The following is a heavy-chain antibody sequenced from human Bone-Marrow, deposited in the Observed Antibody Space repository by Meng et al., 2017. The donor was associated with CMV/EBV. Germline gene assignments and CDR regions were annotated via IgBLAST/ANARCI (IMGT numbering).Heavy chain of an antibody. CDR3: ARVASEKGAAGLMDV. CDR1: GYIFTDSY. CDR2: INPNSGGT. D-gene: IGHD2-15*01. V-gene: IGHV1-2*02. J-gene: IGHJ6*02. Sequence: ASVKVSCKASGYIFTDSYIHWVRQAPGQGLEWMGWINPNSGGTNYAQKFQGRVTMTRDTSVSTGYMEVSRLRSDDTAVYYCARVASEKGAAGLMDVWGQGPTVTFYS.